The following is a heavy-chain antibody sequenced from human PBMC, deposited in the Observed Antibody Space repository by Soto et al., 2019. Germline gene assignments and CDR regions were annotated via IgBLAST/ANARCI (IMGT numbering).Heavy chain of an antibody. CDR2: VSWNGSRT. CDR3: GGCPSGY. CDR1: GFTLSNSD. Sequence: EVQMVESGGGLVQPGGSLRLSCAASGFTLSNSDMNWVHQAPGKGLEWVSGVSWNGSRTHYADSVKGRFIISRDNSMNTLYLQTNSLRAEDTAVYYCGGCPSGYWGQGTLVTVSS. V-gene: IGHV3-35*01. J-gene: IGHJ4*02.